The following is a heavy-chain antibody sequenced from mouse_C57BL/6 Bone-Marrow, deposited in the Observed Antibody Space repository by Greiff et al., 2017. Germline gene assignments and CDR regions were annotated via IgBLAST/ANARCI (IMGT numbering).Heavy chain of an antibody. Sequence: QVQLKESGAELARPGASVKLSCKASGYTFTSYGISWVKQRTGQGLEWIGEIYPRSGNTYYNEKFKGKATLTADNSSSTAYMELRSLTSEDSAVYFCARSEFYGSSYRDWGQGTTLTVSS. CDR3: ARSEFYGSSYRD. V-gene: IGHV1-81*01. CDR1: GYTFTSYG. J-gene: IGHJ2*01. D-gene: IGHD1-1*01. CDR2: IYPRSGNT.